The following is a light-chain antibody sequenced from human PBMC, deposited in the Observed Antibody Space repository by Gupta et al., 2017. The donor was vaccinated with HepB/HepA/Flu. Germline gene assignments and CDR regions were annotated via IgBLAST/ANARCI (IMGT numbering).Light chain of an antibody. CDR1: SSDVGGYNY. J-gene: IGLJ2*01. CDR3: SSYTSSSTLVV. CDR2: DVN. V-gene: IGLV2-14*03. Sequence: QSALTQPASVSGSPGQSITISCTGTSSDVGGYNYVSWYQQHPGKAPKRMIYDVNNRPSGVSNRFSGSKFGNTASLTISGLQAEDEADYYCSSYTSSSTLVVFGGGTKLTVL.